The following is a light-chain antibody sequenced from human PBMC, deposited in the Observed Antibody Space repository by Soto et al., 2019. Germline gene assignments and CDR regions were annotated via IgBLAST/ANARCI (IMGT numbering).Light chain of an antibody. Sequence: EIVLTQSPGTLSLSPGERATLSCRTSQSLSSRYLAWYQQKPGQAPRLLIYGTSSRATGIPDRFSGSGSGTDFTLTINILEPDDFAVYYCQQYGPSLPMYSFGQGTKLEIK. CDR3: QQYGPSLPMYS. V-gene: IGKV3-20*01. CDR2: GTS. J-gene: IGKJ2*01. CDR1: QSLSSRY.